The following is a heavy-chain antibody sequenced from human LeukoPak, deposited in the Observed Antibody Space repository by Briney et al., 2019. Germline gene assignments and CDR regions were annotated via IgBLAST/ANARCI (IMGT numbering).Heavy chain of an antibody. V-gene: IGHV4-59*12. CDR3: ARDPDGAAGHAFDI. CDR1: GGSISSYY. CDR2: IYYSGST. Sequence: SETLSLTCTVSGGSISSYYWSWIRQPPGKGLEWIGSIYYSGSTYYNPSLKSRVTISVDTSKNQFSLKLSSVTAADTAVYYCARDPDGAAGHAFDIWGQGTMVTVSS. J-gene: IGHJ3*02. D-gene: IGHD6-13*01.